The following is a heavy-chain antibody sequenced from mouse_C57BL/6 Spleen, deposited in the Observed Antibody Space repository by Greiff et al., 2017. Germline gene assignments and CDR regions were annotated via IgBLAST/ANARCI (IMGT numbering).Heavy chain of an antibody. CDR2: IRNKAIGYKT. CDR3: AKYYNYGNYVPFAY. V-gene: IGHV7-3*01. CDR1: GFTFTDYY. J-gene: IGHJ3*01. Sequence: EVQLQQSGGGLVQPGGSLSLSCAASGFTFTDYYMSWVRQPPGKELEWLGFIRNKAIGYKTKYSATMKGRFTIARDNYQSILYLQLNALRAKDSSTYSCAKYYNYGNYVPFAYWGTGTLVTVSA. D-gene: IGHD2-1*01.